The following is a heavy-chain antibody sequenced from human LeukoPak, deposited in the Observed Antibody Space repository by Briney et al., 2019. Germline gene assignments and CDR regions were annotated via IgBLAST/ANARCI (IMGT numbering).Heavy chain of an antibody. Sequence: GGSLRLSCAASGFTFSTYWMHWVRQAPGKGLVWVSRISSDGSTTYYADSVKGRFTISRDNSKNTLYLQMNSLRAEDTAVYYCAKEIFAGGQWLVRGGFDYWXXGTXVTVSS. D-gene: IGHD6-19*01. CDR3: AKEIFAGGQWLVRGGFDY. V-gene: IGHV3-74*01. CDR1: GFTFSTYW. CDR2: ISSDGSTT. J-gene: IGHJ4*02.